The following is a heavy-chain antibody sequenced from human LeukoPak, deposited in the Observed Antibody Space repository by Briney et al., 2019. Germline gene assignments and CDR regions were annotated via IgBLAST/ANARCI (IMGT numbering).Heavy chain of an antibody. Sequence: SETLSLTCTVSGGSISSSSYYWGWIRQPPGKGLEWIGSIYYSGSTYYNPSLKSRVTISVDTSKNQFSPKLSSVTAADTAVYYCARGSSDYDILTGYYSEGPNWFDPWGQGTLVTVSS. D-gene: IGHD3-9*01. V-gene: IGHV4-39*07. J-gene: IGHJ5*02. CDR1: GGSISSSSYY. CDR3: ARGSSDYDILTGYYSEGPNWFDP. CDR2: IYYSGST.